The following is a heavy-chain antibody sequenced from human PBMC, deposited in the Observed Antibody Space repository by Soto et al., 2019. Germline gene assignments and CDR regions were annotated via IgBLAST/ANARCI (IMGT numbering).Heavy chain of an antibody. CDR3: AHRQRNHDGSGSDAFEI. Sequence: SGPTLVNPTQTLTLTCSISGLSLTTNGVGVGWIRQPPGKALEWLAIIYWDDDKRYSPSLKTRVTITKDTSKNQVVLTMTNMDSVDTGTYYCAHRQRNHDGSGSDAFEIWGRGTMVTVS. CDR1: GLSLTTNGVG. CDR2: IYWDDDK. V-gene: IGHV2-5*02. J-gene: IGHJ3*02. D-gene: IGHD3-22*01.